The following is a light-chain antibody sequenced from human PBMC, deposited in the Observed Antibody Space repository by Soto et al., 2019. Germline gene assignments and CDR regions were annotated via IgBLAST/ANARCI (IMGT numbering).Light chain of an antibody. J-gene: IGKJ5*01. CDR2: DAS. CDR3: QQRSNWPIT. Sequence: EIVFTQSPGILSLSPGERATLSCSASQSVSSYLAWYQQKPGQAPRLLIYDASNRATGIPARFSGSGSGTDFTLTISSLEPEDFAVYYCQQRSNWPITFGQGTRLEIK. V-gene: IGKV3-11*01. CDR1: QSVSSY.